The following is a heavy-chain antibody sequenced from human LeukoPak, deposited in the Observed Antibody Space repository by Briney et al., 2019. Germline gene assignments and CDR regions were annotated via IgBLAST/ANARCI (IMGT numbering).Heavy chain of an antibody. Sequence: EGSLRLSCAASGFTVSSNYMSWVRQAPGKGLEWVSVIYSGGSTYYADSVKGRFTISRDNSKNTLYLQMNSLRAEDTAVYYCAREITMVRGVLDYWGQGTLVTVSS. J-gene: IGHJ4*02. CDR2: IYSGGST. CDR1: GFTVSSNY. D-gene: IGHD3-10*01. V-gene: IGHV3-66*01. CDR3: AREITMVRGVLDY.